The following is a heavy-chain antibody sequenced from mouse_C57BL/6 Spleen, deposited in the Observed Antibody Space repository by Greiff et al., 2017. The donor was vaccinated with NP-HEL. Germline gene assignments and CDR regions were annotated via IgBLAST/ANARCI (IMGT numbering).Heavy chain of an antibody. D-gene: IGHD2-2*01. Sequence: VQLQQPGAELVRPGSSVKLSCKASGYTFTSYWMDWVQQRPGQGLEWIGNIYPSDSETHYNQKFKDKATLTVDNSSSTAYMQLSSLTSDDSAVYYGARGNYGYGYAMDYWGQGTSVTVSS. CDR2: IYPSDSET. J-gene: IGHJ4*01. V-gene: IGHV1-61*01. CDR1: GYTFTSYW. CDR3: ARGNYGYGYAMDY.